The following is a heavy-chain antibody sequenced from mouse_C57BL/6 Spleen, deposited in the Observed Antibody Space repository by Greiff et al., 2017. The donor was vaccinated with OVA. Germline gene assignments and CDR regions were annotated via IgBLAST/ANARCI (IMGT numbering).Heavy chain of an antibody. V-gene: IGHV1-69*01. D-gene: IGHD1-1*01. CDR3: ARSVTTVVATRAMDY. Sequence: VQLQQPGAELVMPGASVKLSCKASGYTFTSYWMHWVKQRPGQGLEWIGEIDPSDSYTNYNQKFKGKSTLTVDKSSSTAYMQRSSLTSEDSAVYYCARSVTTVVATRAMDYWGQGTSVTVSS. J-gene: IGHJ4*01. CDR1: GYTFTSYW. CDR2: IDPSDSYT.